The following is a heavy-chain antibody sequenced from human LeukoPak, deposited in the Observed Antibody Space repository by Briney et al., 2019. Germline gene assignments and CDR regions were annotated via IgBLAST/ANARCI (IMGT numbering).Heavy chain of an antibody. Sequence: SETLSLTCTVSGGSISSGSYYWSWIRQPAGKGLEWIGRIYTSGSTNYNPSLKSRVTVLVDTSKSQFSLKVSSVTAADTAVYYCARQQWMGPADWGQGTLVIVSS. V-gene: IGHV4-61*02. CDR2: IYTSGST. CDR3: ARQQWMGPAD. J-gene: IGHJ4*02. CDR1: GGSISSGSYY. D-gene: IGHD6-19*01.